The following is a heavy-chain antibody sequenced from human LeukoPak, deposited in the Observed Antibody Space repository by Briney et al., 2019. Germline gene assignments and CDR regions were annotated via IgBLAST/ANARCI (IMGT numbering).Heavy chain of an antibody. V-gene: IGHV1-8*01. J-gene: IGHJ6*03. D-gene: IGHD3-9*01. Sequence: ASVKVSCKASGYPFTSYEINWVRQATGEGLEWMGWMKPDSGNSAYAQKFRGRVTLSSNTSINTAYMEVSSLGSDDTAVYFCARGTLDYDVVTGIHYYYMDVWGTGTTVTVSS. CDR1: GYPFTSYE. CDR2: MKPDSGNS. CDR3: ARGTLDYDVVTGIHYYYMDV.